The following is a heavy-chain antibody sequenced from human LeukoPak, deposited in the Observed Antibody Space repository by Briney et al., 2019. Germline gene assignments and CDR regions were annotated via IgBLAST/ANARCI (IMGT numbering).Heavy chain of an antibody. CDR1: GFTFSNAW. J-gene: IGHJ6*02. CDR2: IKSKTDGGTT. Sequence: GGSLRLSCAASGFTFSNAWMSWVRQAPGKGLEWVGRIKSKTDGGTTDYAAPVKGRFTISRDDSKNTLYLQMNSLKTEDTAVYYCTTGPSMGSGSYYVSKRGYYYHGMDVWGQGTTVTVSS. D-gene: IGHD3-10*01. V-gene: IGHV3-15*01. CDR3: TTGPSMGSGSYYVSKRGYYYHGMDV.